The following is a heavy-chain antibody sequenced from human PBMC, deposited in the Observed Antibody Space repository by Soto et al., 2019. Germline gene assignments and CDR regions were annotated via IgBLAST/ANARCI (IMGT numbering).Heavy chain of an antibody. CDR3: ARDQSGVLAGKEGH. V-gene: IGHV3-7*01. CDR2: IKQDGSEK. J-gene: IGHJ4*02. Sequence: GGSLRLSCAASGFTFSSYWMSWVRQAPGKGLEWVANIKQDGSEKYYVDSVKGRFTISRDNAKNSLYLQMNSLRAEDTAVYYCARDQSGVLAGKEGHWGQGTLVTVSS. CDR1: GFTFSSYW. D-gene: IGHD6-19*01.